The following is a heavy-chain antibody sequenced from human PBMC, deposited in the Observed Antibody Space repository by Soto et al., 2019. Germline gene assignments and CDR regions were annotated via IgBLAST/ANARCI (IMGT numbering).Heavy chain of an antibody. V-gene: IGHV4-59*01. CDR1: GGSISSYY. D-gene: IGHD6-6*01. CDR3: ARAAYSSSYYFDY. CDR2: IYYSGST. Sequence: SETLSLTCTVSGGSISSYYWSWIRQPPGKGLEWIGYIYYSGSTNYNPSLKSRVTISVDTSKNQFSLKLSSVTAADTAVYYCARAAYSSSYYFDYWGQGTLVTVSS. J-gene: IGHJ4*02.